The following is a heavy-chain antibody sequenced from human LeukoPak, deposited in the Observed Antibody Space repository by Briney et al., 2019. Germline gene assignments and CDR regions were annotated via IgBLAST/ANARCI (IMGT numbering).Heavy chain of an antibody. Sequence: SETLSLTCAVYGGSFSGYYWSWIRQPPGKGLEWIGELNHSGSTNYNPALKSRVTISVDTSKNQFSLNLSSVTAADTAVYYCARPSALGYCRGGSCNPYYYYYGMDGWGQGTTVTVSS. D-gene: IGHD2-15*01. CDR1: GGSFSGYY. CDR3: ARPSALGYCRGGSCNPYYYYYGMDG. J-gene: IGHJ6*02. CDR2: LNHSGST. V-gene: IGHV4-34*01.